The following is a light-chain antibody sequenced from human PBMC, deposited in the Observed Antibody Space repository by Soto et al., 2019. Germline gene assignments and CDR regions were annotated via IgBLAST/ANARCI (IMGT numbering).Light chain of an antibody. CDR2: DVS. J-gene: IGKJ1*01. V-gene: IGKV3D-20*02. CDR1: QSLSGRY. Sequence: EIVLTQSPGTLSLSPGERATLSCRASQSLSGRYLAWYQQKLGQAPRLLIYDVSSRASGIPDRFSGSGSGTDFTLTISRLEPEDFAVYYCLQRSDWRTFGRGTKVDIK. CDR3: LQRSDWRT.